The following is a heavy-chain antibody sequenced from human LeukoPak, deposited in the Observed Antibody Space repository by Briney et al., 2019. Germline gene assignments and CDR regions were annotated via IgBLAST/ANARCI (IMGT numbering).Heavy chain of an antibody. J-gene: IGHJ3*02. Sequence: ASVKVSCKASGYSSPNYGISWVRQAPGQGLEWMGWVHIYRGNTNYAQKFQGRVTMTTDTSTSTVYMEVRGLRSDDTAMYYCARGVRATFGGVIVIAAFDIWGQGTMVTVSS. CDR2: VHIYRGNT. CDR1: GYSSPNYG. V-gene: IGHV1-18*01. D-gene: IGHD3-16*02. CDR3: ARGVRATFGGVIVIAAFDI.